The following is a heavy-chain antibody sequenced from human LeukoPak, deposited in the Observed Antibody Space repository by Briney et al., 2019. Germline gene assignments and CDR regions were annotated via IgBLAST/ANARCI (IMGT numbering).Heavy chain of an antibody. CDR1: GFTFSSHA. J-gene: IGHJ6*02. D-gene: IGHD6-13*01. Sequence: GKSLRLSCAASGFTFSSHAMHWVRQAPGKGLEWVALISNDGNNKSYAASVKGRFNISRDNSKNTLNLQMNSLRAEDTAVYYCAKRIGAAGTTYYGMDVWGQGTTVTVSS. V-gene: IGHV3-30*18. CDR3: AKRIGAAGTTYYGMDV. CDR2: ISNDGNNK.